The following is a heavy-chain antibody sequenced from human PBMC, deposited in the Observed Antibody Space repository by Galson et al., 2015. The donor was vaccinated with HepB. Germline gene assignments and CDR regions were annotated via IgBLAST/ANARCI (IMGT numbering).Heavy chain of an antibody. D-gene: IGHD6-6*01. CDR1: GYTFTSYA. CDR2: INAGNGNT. V-gene: IGHV1-3*01. Sequence: SVKVSCKASGYTFTSYAMHWVRQAPGQRLEWMGWINAGNGNTKYSQEFQGRVTITRDTSASTAYMELSSLRSEDTAVYYCARDQWFGTYSSSAGKKADYYYYGMDVWGQGTTVTVSS. J-gene: IGHJ6*02. CDR3: ARDQWFGTYSSSAGKKADYYYYGMDV.